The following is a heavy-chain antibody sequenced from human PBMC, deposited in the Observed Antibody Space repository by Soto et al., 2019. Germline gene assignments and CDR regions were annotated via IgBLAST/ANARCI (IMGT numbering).Heavy chain of an antibody. CDR3: AKDHLLTMIVVAGAFDI. D-gene: IGHD3-22*01. CDR1: GFTFSSYA. CDR2: ISGSGGST. V-gene: IGHV3-23*01. Sequence: LRLSCAASGFTFSSYAMSWVRQAPGKGLEWVSAISGSGGSTYYADSVKGRFTISGDNSKNTLYLQMNSLRAEDTAVYYCAKDHLLTMIVVAGAFDIWGQGTMVTVSS. J-gene: IGHJ3*02.